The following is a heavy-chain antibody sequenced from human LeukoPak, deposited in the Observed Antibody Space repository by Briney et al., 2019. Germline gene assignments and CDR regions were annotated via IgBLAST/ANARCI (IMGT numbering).Heavy chain of an antibody. CDR1: GFTFDDYA. CDR2: ISWNSGSI. V-gene: IGHV3-9*01. CDR3: AKDRTSYGYAFDI. D-gene: IGHD5-18*01. Sequence: SLRLSCAASGFTFDDYAMHWVRQAPGKGLEWVSGISWNSGSIGYADSVKGRFTISRDNAKNSLYLQMNSLRAEDTALYYCAKDRTSYGYAFDIWGQGTMVTVSS. J-gene: IGHJ3*02.